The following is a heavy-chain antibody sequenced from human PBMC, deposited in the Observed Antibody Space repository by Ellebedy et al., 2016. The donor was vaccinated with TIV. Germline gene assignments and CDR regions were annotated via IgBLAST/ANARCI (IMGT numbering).Heavy chain of an antibody. CDR3: ARDLDKSSGWYGGAAY. V-gene: IGHV3-30-3*01. D-gene: IGHD6-19*01. Sequence: PGGSLRLSCAASGFTFNNYAMHWVRQAPGKGREWVAIISYDGSSKYYADSVKGRFTISRDNSMPTVYLEMNSLRAEDTAVYYCARDLDKSSGWYGGAAYWGQGTLVTVSS. CDR1: GFTFNNYA. J-gene: IGHJ4*02. CDR2: ISYDGSSK.